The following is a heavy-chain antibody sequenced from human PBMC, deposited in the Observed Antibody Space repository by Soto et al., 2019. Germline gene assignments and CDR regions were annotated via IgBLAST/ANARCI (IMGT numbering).Heavy chain of an antibody. CDR3: AREMTMTSSFDY. V-gene: IGHV4-31*03. CDR1: GGSISSGGYY. CDR2: IYYSGST. J-gene: IGHJ4*02. Sequence: QVQLQESGPGLVKPSQTLSLTCTVSGGSISSGGYYWSWIRQHPGKGLEWIGYIYYSGSTFYNPSLKSRVTISVDTSKNQFSLKLSSVTAADTAVYYCAREMTMTSSFDYWGQGTLVTVSS. D-gene: IGHD3-22*01.